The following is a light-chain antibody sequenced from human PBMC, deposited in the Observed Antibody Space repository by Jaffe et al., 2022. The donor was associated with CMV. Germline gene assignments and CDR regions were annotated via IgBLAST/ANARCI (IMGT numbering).Light chain of an antibody. V-gene: IGKV1-5*03. CDR2: KAS. CDR1: QSISTW. J-gene: IGKJ1*01. Sequence: DIQMTQSPSTLSASVGDRVTITCRASQSISTWLAWYQQKPGKAPKLMISKASSLESEVPSRFSGSGSGTEFTLTISSLQPDDFATYYCQQYSSYWTFGQGTKVEIK. CDR3: QQYSSYWT.